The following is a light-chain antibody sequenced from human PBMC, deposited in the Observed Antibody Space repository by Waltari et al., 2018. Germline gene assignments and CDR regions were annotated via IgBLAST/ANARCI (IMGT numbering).Light chain of an antibody. CDR3: QHYDVLLYT. V-gene: IGKV1-5*03. J-gene: IGKJ2*01. CDR1: QTITNW. Sequence: DIQMTQSPSTLSASVGDRVTITCRASQTITNWLAWYQQKPGEAPKLLIYTASTLDMGFPSRFSGSGSGTDFTLTISRLEPEDFAVYYCQHYDVLLYTFGQGTKVEI. CDR2: TAS.